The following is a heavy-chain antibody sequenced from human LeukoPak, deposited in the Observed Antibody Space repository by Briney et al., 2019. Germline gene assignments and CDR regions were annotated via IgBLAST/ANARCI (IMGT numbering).Heavy chain of an antibody. CDR1: GFTFSNYW. Sequence: GGSLRLSCVVSGFTFSNYWMHWVRQAPGKGLVWVSRINSDGSSTNYADSVKGRLTISRDNAKNTLYLQMNSLRAEDTAVYFCARGSPSRGYTVLFDDWGQETLVTVSS. CDR3: ARGSPSRGYTVLFDD. J-gene: IGHJ4*02. CDR2: INSDGSST. D-gene: IGHD5/OR15-5a*01. V-gene: IGHV3-74*01.